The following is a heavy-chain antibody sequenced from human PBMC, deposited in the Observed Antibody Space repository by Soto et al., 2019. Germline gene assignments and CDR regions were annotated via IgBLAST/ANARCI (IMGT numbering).Heavy chain of an antibody. CDR3: ARDRGVAPPVAGNTHYYYYMDV. V-gene: IGHV1-18*01. J-gene: IGHJ6*03. CDR2: IIAFNGHT. D-gene: IGHD6-19*01. CDR1: GYSFTNYG. Sequence: QDQLVQSGAEVKKPGASVTVSCKASGYSFTNYGVTCVRHAPGQGLEWRGRIIAFNGHTHYAQNLQGRVTMTTDASTSTAYMELRSLRSDDTAVYYCARDRGVAPPVAGNTHYYYYMDVWGKGTTVTVSS.